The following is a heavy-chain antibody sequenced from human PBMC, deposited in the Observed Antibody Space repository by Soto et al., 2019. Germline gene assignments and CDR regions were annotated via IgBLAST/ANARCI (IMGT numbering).Heavy chain of an antibody. CDR1: GFTFTSSA. D-gene: IGHD6-19*01. Sequence: SVKVSCKASGFTFTSSAVQWVRQARGQRLEWIGWIVVGSGNTNYTQKFQERVTITRDMSTSTAYMELSSLRSEDTAVYYCASYLYSSGWYSPDYYYGMDVWGQGTTVTVSS. J-gene: IGHJ6*02. CDR3: ASYLYSSGWYSPDYYYGMDV. V-gene: IGHV1-58*01. CDR2: IVVGSGNT.